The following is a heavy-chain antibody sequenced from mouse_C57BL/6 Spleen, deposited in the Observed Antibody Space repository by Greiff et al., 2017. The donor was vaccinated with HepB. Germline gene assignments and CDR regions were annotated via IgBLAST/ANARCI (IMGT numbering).Heavy chain of an antibody. Sequence: QVQLQQSGAELARPGASVKLSCKASGYTFTSYGISWVKQRTGQGLEWIGEIYPRSGNTYYNEKFKGKATLTADKSSSTAYMELRSLTSEDSAVYFCARKDVYYDYDGYAMDYWGQGTSVTVSS. V-gene: IGHV1-81*01. CDR1: GYTFTSYG. CDR3: ARKDVYYDYDGYAMDY. D-gene: IGHD2-4*01. J-gene: IGHJ4*01. CDR2: IYPRSGNT.